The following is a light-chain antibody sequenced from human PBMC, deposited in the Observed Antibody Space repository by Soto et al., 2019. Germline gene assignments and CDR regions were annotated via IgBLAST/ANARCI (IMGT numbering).Light chain of an antibody. CDR2: LEGSGSY. V-gene: IGLV4-60*02. CDR3: ETWDSSTQNLV. J-gene: IGLJ3*02. Sequence: QLVLTQSSSASASLGSSVKLTCTLSSGHSSYIIAWHQQQPGKAPRYLMKLEGSGSYNKGSGVPDRFSGSSSGADRYLTISNLQFEDEADYYCETWDSSTQNLVFGGGTKLTVL. CDR1: SGHSSYI.